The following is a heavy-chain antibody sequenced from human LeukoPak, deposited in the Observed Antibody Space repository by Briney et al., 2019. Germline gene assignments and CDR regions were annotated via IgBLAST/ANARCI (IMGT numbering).Heavy chain of an antibody. V-gene: IGHV1-2*02. CDR1: GYTFTGHY. J-gene: IGHJ4*02. CDR2: INANSGVT. CDR3: ARVEVRRSTTSCGLAY. D-gene: IGHD2-2*01. Sequence: ASVQVSCQDSGYTFTGHYLHWLRQAPAHGLEGMGLINANSGVTNYAQKLQGRVTMTRDTSISTAYMELSRLRSDDAAVYYCARVEVRRSTTSCGLAYWGQGTLVTVSS.